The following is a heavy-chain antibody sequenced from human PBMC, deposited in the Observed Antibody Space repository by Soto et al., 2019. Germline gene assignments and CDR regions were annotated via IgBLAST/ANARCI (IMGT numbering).Heavy chain of an antibody. D-gene: IGHD6-13*01. CDR2: IYYSGST. CDR1: DGSISSSSYY. CDR3: ARRGIRAAAS. V-gene: IGHV4-39*01. J-gene: IGHJ3*01. Sequence: QLQLQESGPGLVKPSETLSLTCTVSDGSISSSSYYWVWIRQPPGKGLEWIGSIYYSGSTYYNSSLKSLVTTSVDTSKNQSSLKVSSVTAADTAVYFCARRGIRAAASWGQGTMVTVSS.